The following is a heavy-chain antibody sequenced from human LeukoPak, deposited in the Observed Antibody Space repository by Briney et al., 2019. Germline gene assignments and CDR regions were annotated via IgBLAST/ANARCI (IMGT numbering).Heavy chain of an antibody. D-gene: IGHD2-2*01. V-gene: IGHV1-46*01. CDR3: ARIVVVPAGNYYYYGMDV. J-gene: IGHJ6*02. CDR2: INPSGSRT. CDR1: GYTFTDYY. Sequence: GASVKVSCKASGYTFTDYYMHWVRQAPGRGLEWVGLINPSGSRTICAQKFQGRVTMTRGTSTSTDYMELSSLTSEDTAVYYCARIVVVPAGNYYYYGMDVWGQGTTVTVSS.